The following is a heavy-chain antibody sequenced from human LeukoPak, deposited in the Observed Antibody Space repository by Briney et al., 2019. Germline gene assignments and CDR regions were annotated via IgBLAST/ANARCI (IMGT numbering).Heavy chain of an antibody. D-gene: IGHD3-10*01. V-gene: IGHV4-39*01. CDR3: ARLVFFGTKGVIQDY. J-gene: IGHJ4*02. Sequence: GSLRLSCAASGFTFSIYWMSWVRQAPGKGLEWIGSIYYSGSTYYNPSLKSRVTISVDTSKNQFSLKLSSVTAADTAVYYCARLVFFGTKGVIQDYWGQGTLVTVSS. CDR1: GFTFSIYW. CDR2: IYYSGST.